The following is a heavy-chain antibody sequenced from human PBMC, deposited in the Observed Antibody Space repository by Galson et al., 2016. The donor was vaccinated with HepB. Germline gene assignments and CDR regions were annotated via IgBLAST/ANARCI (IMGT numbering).Heavy chain of an antibody. J-gene: IGHJ4*02. CDR1: GGTFSSYA. CDR3: AKRRSLQLVGLGCDY. V-gene: IGHV1-69*13. D-gene: IGHD6-6*01. CDR2: IIPIFGTA. Sequence: SVKVSCKASGGTFSSYAISWVRQAPGQGLEWMGGIIPIFGTANYAQKFQGRVTITADESTSTAYMELSSLRSEDTAVYYCAKRRSLQLVGLGCDYWGQGTLVTVSS.